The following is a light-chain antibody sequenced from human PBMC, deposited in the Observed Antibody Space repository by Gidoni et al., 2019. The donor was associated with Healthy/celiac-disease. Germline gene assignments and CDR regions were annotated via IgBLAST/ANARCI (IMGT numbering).Light chain of an antibody. V-gene: IGLV3-9*01. Sequence: SYELTQPLSVSVALGQTARITCGGNNIGSKNVHRYQQKPGQAPVVVIYSDSNRPSGIPERFSGSNSGNTATLTISRAQAGDEADYYCQVWDSSAVVFGGGTKLTVL. CDR2: SDS. CDR3: QVWDSSAVV. CDR1: NIGSKN. J-gene: IGLJ2*01.